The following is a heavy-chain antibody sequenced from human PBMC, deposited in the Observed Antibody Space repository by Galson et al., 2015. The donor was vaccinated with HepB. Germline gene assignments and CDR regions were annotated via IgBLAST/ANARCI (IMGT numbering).Heavy chain of an antibody. CDR1: GYTFTGYY. CDR3: AREGWFGELLYKGYGMDV. V-gene: IGHV1-2*02. Sequence: SVKVSCKASGYTFTGYYMHWVRQAPGQGLEWMGWINPNSGGTNYAQKFQGRVTMTRDTSISTAYMELSRLRSDDTAVYYCAREGWFGELLYKGYGMDVWGQGTTVTVSS. J-gene: IGHJ6*02. D-gene: IGHD3-10*01. CDR2: INPNSGGT.